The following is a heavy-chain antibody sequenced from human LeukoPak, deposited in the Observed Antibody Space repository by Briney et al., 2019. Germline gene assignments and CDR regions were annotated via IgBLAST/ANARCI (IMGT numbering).Heavy chain of an antibody. D-gene: IGHD4-17*01. CDR2: INPNNGDT. CDR1: GYKFRDHY. CDR3: ARGYFGHYVLDT. J-gene: IGHJ5*02. Sequence: ASVRISCKAYGYKFRDHYIHWVRQAPGQGLEYLGWINPNNGDTNYAQKFQGRVTLTSDTSIDTAYLHLDSLTSDYTAVYFCARGYFGHYVLDTWGQGSRVTVTS. V-gene: IGHV1-2*02.